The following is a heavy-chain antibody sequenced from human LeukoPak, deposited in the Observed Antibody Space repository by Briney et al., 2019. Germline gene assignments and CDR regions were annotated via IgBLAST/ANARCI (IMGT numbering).Heavy chain of an antibody. V-gene: IGHV1-8*01. D-gene: IGHD3-9*01. J-gene: IGHJ6*02. CDR2: MNPNSGNT. CDR3: ARRANYDILTGYSYYYGMDV. CDR1: GYTFTSYD. Sequence: ASVKVSCKASGYTFTSYDINWVRQATGQGLEWMGWMNPNSGNTGYAQKFQGRVTMTRNTSISTAYMELSSLRSEDTAMYYCARRANYDILTGYSYYYGMDVWGQGTTVTVSS.